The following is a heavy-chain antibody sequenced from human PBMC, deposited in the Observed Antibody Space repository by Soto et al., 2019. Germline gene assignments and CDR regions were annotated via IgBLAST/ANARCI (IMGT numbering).Heavy chain of an antibody. D-gene: IGHD6-19*01. J-gene: IGHJ4*02. CDR1: GYSFTNNW. CDR2: VNPRDSET. Sequence: VQLVQSGAEVKKPGESLRISCNTSGYSFTNNWITWVRHLPGKGLEWMGRVNPRDSETDYSPSVQGHVTISADKTTTTTELQGGRLKSSGTAIDSCVRGHGWVDDWGQGTLVTVSS. CDR3: VRGHGWVDD. V-gene: IGHV5-10-1*01.